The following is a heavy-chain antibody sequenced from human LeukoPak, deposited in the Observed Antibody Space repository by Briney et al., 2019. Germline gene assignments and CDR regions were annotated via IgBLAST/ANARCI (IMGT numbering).Heavy chain of an antibody. V-gene: IGHV1-46*01. J-gene: IGHJ4*02. CDR2: INPSGGST. CDR3: ARVGGILTGYYPIHY. Sequence: ASVKVSCKASGYTFTNHYMHWVRQAPGQGLEWMAIINPSGGSTSYAQKFQGRVTVTRDTSTSTVYMELSSLRSEDTAVYYCARVGGILTGYYPIHYWGQGTLVTVSS. D-gene: IGHD3-9*01. CDR1: GYTFTNHY.